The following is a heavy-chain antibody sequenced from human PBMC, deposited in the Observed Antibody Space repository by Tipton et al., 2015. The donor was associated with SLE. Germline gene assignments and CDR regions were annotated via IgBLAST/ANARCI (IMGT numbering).Heavy chain of an antibody. Sequence: TLSLTCTVSGGSITSGSYYWSWIRQPAGKGLEWIGRIYTSGSTNYNPSLKSRVTISVDTSKNQFSLTLSSVTAADTAVYYCARHMSVTYANFDVWGQGTVVTVSS. CDR1: GGSITSGSYY. D-gene: IGHD2-21*02. V-gene: IGHV4-61*02. CDR2: IYTSGST. CDR3: ARHMSVTYANFDV. J-gene: IGHJ3*01.